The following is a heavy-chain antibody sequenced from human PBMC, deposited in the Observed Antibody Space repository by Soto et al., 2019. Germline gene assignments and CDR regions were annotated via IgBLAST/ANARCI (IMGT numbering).Heavy chain of an antibody. CDR1: GFTFSDYY. J-gene: IGHJ5*02. CDR2: ISNSGSTI. V-gene: IGHV3-11*01. D-gene: IGHD6-13*01. Sequence: QVQLVESGGGLVKPGGSLRLSCAASGFTFSDYYMSWIRQAPGKGLAWVSYISNSGSTIYYADSVKGRFTISRDNAKNSLYLQMTSLRAEDTAVYYCASRPAAGMRPNWFDPWGQGTLVTVSS. CDR3: ASRPAAGMRPNWFDP.